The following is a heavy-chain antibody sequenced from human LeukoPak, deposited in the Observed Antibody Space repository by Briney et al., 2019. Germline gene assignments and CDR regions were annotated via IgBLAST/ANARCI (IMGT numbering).Heavy chain of an antibody. CDR2: INPNSGGT. D-gene: IGHD1-1*01. CDR1: GYTFTGYY. J-gene: IGHJ5*02. V-gene: IGHV1-2*02. CDR3: ARGLPNWKLTRYNWFDP. Sequence: ASVKVSCKASGYTFTGYYMHWVRQAPGQGLEWMGWINPNSGGTNYAQKFQGRVTMTRDTSISTAYMELSRLRSDDTAVYYCARGLPNWKLTRYNWFDPWGQGTLVTVSS.